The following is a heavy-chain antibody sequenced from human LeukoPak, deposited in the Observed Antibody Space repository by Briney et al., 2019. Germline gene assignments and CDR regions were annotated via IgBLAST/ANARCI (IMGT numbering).Heavy chain of an antibody. D-gene: IGHD2-15*01. Sequence: SETLSLTCAVYGGSFSGYFWSWIRQPPGKGLEWIGEINHSGSTNYNPSLKSRVTISVDRSKNQFSLKLSSVTAADTAVYYCAREVAATRSLDYWGQGTLVTVSS. CDR1: GGSFSGYF. CDR3: AREVAATRSLDY. V-gene: IGHV4-34*01. J-gene: IGHJ4*02. CDR2: INHSGST.